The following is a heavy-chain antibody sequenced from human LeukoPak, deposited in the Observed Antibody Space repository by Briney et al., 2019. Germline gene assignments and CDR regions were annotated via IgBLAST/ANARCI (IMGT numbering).Heavy chain of an antibody. V-gene: IGHV1-2*02. J-gene: IGHJ4*02. CDR1: GYTLTGYY. CDR2: INPSSGDT. CDR3: AKNPYEYYFDY. D-gene: IGHD5-12*01. Sequence: GASVKVSCKASGYTLTGYYMHWVRLAPGQGLEWMGWINPSSGDTNYAQKFQGRVTMTRDTSISTAYMELSRLRSDDTVVYYCAKNPYEYYFDYWGQGTLVTVSS.